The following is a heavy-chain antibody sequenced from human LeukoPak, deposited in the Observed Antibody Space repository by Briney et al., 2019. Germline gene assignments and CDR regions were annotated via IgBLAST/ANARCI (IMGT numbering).Heavy chain of an antibody. Sequence: GGSLRLSCAASGFTFSSYSMNWVRQAPGKGLEWVPYISSSSSTIYYADSVKGRFTISRDNAKNSLYLQMNSLRAEDTAVYYCARDLKYYYDSSGYYQEPSYYMDVWGKGTTVTVSS. CDR3: ARDLKYYYDSSGYYQEPSYYMDV. J-gene: IGHJ6*03. D-gene: IGHD3-22*01. V-gene: IGHV3-48*01. CDR1: GFTFSSYS. CDR2: ISSSSSTI.